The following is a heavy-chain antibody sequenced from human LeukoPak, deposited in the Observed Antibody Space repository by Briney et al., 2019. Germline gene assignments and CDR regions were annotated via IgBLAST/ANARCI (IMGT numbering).Heavy chain of an antibody. V-gene: IGHV3-30*18. CDR2: ISYDGSNK. D-gene: IGHD3-3*01. Sequence: PGGSLRLSCAASGFTFSSYGMHWVRQAPGKGLEWVAVISYDGSNKYYADSVKGRFTISRDNSKNTLYLQMNSLRAEDTAVYYCAKDLTIFGVAMDYWGQGTLVTVSS. J-gene: IGHJ4*02. CDR1: GFTFSSYG. CDR3: AKDLTIFGVAMDY.